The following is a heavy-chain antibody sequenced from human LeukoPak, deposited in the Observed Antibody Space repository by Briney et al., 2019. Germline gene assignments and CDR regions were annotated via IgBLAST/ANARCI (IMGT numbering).Heavy chain of an antibody. D-gene: IGHD6-13*01. CDR2: INHSGST. CDR1: GGSFSGYY. CDR3: AREAVTGIAAAGIGFDP. J-gene: IGHJ5*02. Sequence: SETLSLTCAVYGGSFSGYYWSWLRPPPGKGLEWIGEINHSGSTNYNPSLKSRVTISVDTSKNQFSLKLSSVTAADTAVYYCAREAVTGIAAAGIGFDPWGQGTLVTVSS. V-gene: IGHV4-34*01.